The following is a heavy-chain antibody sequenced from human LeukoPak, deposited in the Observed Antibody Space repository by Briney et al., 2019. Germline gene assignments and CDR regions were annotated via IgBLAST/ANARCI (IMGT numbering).Heavy chain of an antibody. CDR2: INSDGSST. V-gene: IGHV3-74*01. D-gene: IGHD3-3*01. Sequence: GGSLRLSCAASGFTFSSYRMHWVRQAPGKGLVWVSRINSDGSSTSYADSVKGRFTISRDNAKNTLYLQMNSLRAEDTAVYYCASLYYDFWSGYYSPDYWGQGTLVTVSS. J-gene: IGHJ4*02. CDR3: ASLYYDFWSGYYSPDY. CDR1: GFTFSSYR.